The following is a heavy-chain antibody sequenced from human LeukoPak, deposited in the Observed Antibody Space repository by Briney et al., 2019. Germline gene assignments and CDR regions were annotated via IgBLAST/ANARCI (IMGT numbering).Heavy chain of an antibody. CDR3: ARHGSTSGRGGYYFDY. CDR2: IYYSGST. D-gene: IGHD1-1*01. V-gene: IGHV4-59*08. J-gene: IGHJ4*02. CDR1: GGSISSSC. Sequence: SETLSLTCTVSGGSISSSCWSWIRQPPGKGLEWIAYIYYSGSTSYNPSLKSRVTISVDKSKNQFSLRLTSVTAADTAVYCCARHGSTSGRGGYYFDYWGQGTLVTVSS.